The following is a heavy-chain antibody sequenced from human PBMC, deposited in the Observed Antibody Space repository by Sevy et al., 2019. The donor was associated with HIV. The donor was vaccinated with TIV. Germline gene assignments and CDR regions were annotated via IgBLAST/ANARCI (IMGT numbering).Heavy chain of an antibody. CDR3: ATLDFWSENPFYGTDV. Sequence: ASVKVSCKVSGYTLTKLPMHWVRQAPGKGLEWMGGFDPEDGETIYAQRFQGRVTMTEDKSTDTAYTELSSLRSEDTAVYYCATLDFWSENPFYGTDVWGQGTTVTVSS. CDR2: FDPEDGET. D-gene: IGHD3-3*01. V-gene: IGHV1-24*01. J-gene: IGHJ6*02. CDR1: GYTLTKLP.